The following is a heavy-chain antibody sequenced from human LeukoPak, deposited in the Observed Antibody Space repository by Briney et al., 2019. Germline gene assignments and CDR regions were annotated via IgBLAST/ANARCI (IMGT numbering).Heavy chain of an antibody. Sequence: GGPLRLSCAASGFTFRTYGMHWVRQSPGKGLEGVAYIRFDGKNTNYADSVKGRLTISRDNSKSTLYLQMNTVTTEETGIYYCAKKKAGDGDRLDSWGQGTRVTVSA. J-gene: IGHJ4*02. V-gene: IGHV3-30*02. CDR3: AKKKAGDGDRLDS. D-gene: IGHD5-24*01. CDR1: GFTFRTYG. CDR2: IRFDGKNT.